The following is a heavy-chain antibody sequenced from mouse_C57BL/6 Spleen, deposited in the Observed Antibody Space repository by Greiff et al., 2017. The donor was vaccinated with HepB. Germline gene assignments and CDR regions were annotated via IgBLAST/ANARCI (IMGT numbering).Heavy chain of an antibody. J-gene: IGHJ2*01. CDR2: ISDGGSYT. CDR3: ARAGNYYGYFDY. V-gene: IGHV5-4*03. D-gene: IGHD1-1*01. CDR1: GFTFSSYA. Sequence: EVKLVESGGGLVKPGGSLKLSCAASGFTFSSYAMSWVRQTPEKRLEWVATISDGGSYTYYPDNVKGRFTISRDNAKNNLYLQMSHLKSEDTAMYYCARAGNYYGYFDYWGQGTTLTVSS.